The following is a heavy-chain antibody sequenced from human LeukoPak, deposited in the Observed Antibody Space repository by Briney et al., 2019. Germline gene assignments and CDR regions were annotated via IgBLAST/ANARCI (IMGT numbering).Heavy chain of an antibody. CDR3: AGDPGDTAMNPGGY. Sequence: GGSLRLSCAASGFTFSSYHINWVRQAPGKGLEWVSSISSNSDYIYYADSVKGRFTISRDNAKNSLYLQMNSLRAEDTALYYCAGDPGDTAMNPGGYWGQGTLVTVSS. CDR2: ISSNSDYI. V-gene: IGHV3-21*04. CDR1: GFTFSSYH. D-gene: IGHD5-18*01. J-gene: IGHJ4*02.